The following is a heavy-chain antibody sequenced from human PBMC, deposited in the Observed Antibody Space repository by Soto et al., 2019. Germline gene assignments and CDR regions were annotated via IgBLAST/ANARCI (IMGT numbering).Heavy chain of an antibody. D-gene: IGHD5-18*01. CDR2: ISGSGGST. J-gene: IGHJ4*02. V-gene: IGHV3-23*01. CDR1: GFTFSSYA. Sequence: EVQLLESGGGLVQPGGSVRLSCAASGFTFSSYAMSSVRQAPGKALEWVSAISGSGGSTYYADSVKGRFTISKDNSKNTLYLQMNSLRAEDTAVYYCAKTSGYSYDYGDYWGQGTLVTVSS. CDR3: AKTSGYSYDYGDY.